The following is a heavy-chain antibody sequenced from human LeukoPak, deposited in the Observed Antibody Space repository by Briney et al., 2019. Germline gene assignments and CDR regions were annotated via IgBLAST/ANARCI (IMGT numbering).Heavy chain of an antibody. Sequence: GGSLRLSCAGSGFTFSTYAMSWVRQAPGKGLEWVSAIGRNPYYADSVKGRFTVSRDDSKNTFYLQMNSLRVEDTAVYYCAIKVPGTTPLDYWGQGTLVTVSS. CDR2: IGRNP. CDR3: AIKVPGTTPLDY. V-gene: IGHV3-23*01. CDR1: GFTFSTYA. D-gene: IGHD1-7*01. J-gene: IGHJ4*02.